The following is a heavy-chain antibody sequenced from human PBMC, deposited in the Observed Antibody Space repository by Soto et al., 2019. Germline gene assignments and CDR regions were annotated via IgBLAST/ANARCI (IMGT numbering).Heavy chain of an antibody. CDR1: GYTFTSYG. V-gene: IGHV1-18*01. Sequence: QVQLVQSGAEVKKPGASVKVSCKASGYTFTSYGISWMRQAPGQGLEWMGWISAYNGNTNYAQKLQGRVTMTTDTSTSTAYMELRSLRSDDTAVYYCARHRTGYAVEPGYYYGMDVWGQGTTVTVSS. J-gene: IGHJ6*02. CDR3: ARHRTGYAVEPGYYYGMDV. D-gene: IGHD2-2*01. CDR2: ISAYNGNT.